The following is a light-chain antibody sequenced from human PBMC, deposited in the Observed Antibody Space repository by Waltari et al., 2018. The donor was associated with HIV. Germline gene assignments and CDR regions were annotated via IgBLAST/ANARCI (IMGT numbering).Light chain of an antibody. CDR2: EAS. CDR1: RDIGRS. J-gene: IGKJ4*01. Sequence: TQSPSSLSASVGERVSVTCRTSRDIGRSLAWFQQKPGKPPNLLIYEASNIESGVPSRFSGSGSGTDFSLNISDLQPEDFATYFCQQFHSYPLTFGGGTKVEIK. CDR3: QQFHSYPLT. V-gene: IGKV1-13*02.